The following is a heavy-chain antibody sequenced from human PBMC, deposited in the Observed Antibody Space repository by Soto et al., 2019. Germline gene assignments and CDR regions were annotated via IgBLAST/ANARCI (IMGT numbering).Heavy chain of an antibody. CDR2: LSGSGGSP. CDR3: AKATVTTSGAFAI. CDR1: GFTFSSYA. D-gene: IGHD4-17*01. Sequence: EVQLLESGGGLVQPGESLRLSCAASGFTFSSYAMSWVRQAPGKGLEWVSALSGSGGSPYYADSVKGRFTISRDNSKHTLFLQTNSLRADDTAVYYCAKATVTTSGAFAIWGNGTMVTVSS. J-gene: IGHJ3*02. V-gene: IGHV3-23*01.